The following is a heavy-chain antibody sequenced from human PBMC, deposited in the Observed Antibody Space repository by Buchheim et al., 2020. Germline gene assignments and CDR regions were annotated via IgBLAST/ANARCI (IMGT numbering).Heavy chain of an antibody. J-gene: IGHJ6*02. CDR2: ISYDGSNK. CDR1: GFTFSSYA. V-gene: IGHV3-30*04. D-gene: IGHD3-3*01. Sequence: QVQLVESGGGVVQPGRSLRLSCAASGFTFSSYAMHWVRQAPGKGLEWVAVISYDGSNKYYADSVKGRFTISRDNSKNTLYLQMNSLRAEDTAVYYCARGGSRVEDYDLWSGYSRAYYYYGMDVWGQGTT. CDR3: ARGGSRVEDYDLWSGYSRAYYYYGMDV.